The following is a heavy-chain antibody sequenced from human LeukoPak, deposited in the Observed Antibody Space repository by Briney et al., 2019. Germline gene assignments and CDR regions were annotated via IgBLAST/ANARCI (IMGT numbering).Heavy chain of an antibody. J-gene: IGHJ4*02. V-gene: IGHV3-21*04. CDR1: GFTFSSYA. CDR3: AKDSQSYGHHVDY. Sequence: GGSLRLSCAASGFTFSSYAMSWFRQAPGKGLEWVSSISSSSSYIYYADSVKGRFTISRDNAKNSLYLQMNSLRAEDTALYYCAKDSQSYGHHVDYWGQGTLVTVSS. CDR2: ISSSSSYI. D-gene: IGHD4-17*01.